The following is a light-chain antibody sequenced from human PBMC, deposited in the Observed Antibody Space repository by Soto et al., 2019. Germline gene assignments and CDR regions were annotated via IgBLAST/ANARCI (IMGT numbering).Light chain of an antibody. Sequence: EIVMTQSPATLSVSPGERATLSCRASRSVSSNLAWYQQAPGQAPRLLIYGASTRATGIPGRFSGSGSGTEFTLTISSLQSEDFAIYYCQQYNNWPYTFGQGTNLEIK. V-gene: IGKV3-15*01. CDR1: RSVSSN. CDR3: QQYNNWPYT. J-gene: IGKJ2*01. CDR2: GAS.